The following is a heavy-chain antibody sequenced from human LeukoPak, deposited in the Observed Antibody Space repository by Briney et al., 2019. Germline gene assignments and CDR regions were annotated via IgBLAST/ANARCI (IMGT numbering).Heavy chain of an antibody. D-gene: IGHD3-22*01. CDR2: ITWDGGST. J-gene: IGHJ1*01. V-gene: IGHV3-43*01. CDR3: ARDSYYYDSSGMEYFQH. CDR1: GFTFDDYT. Sequence: GGSLRLSCAASGFTFDDYTMHWVRQAPGKGLEWVSLITWDGGSTYYADSVKGRFTISRDNAKNSLYLQMNSLRAEDTAVYYCARDSYYYDSSGMEYFQHWGQGTLVTVSS.